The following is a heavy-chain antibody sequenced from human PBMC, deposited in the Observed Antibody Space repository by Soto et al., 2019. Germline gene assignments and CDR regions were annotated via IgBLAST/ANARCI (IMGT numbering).Heavy chain of an antibody. J-gene: IGHJ5*02. CDR2: INHSGST. Sequence: SETLSLTCTVSGGSISSGGYYWSWIRQHQGKGLEWIGYINHSGSTNYNPSLKSRVSISVDTSKKQFSLKLSSVTAADTAVYYCARGRRPITMVRGVTNWFDPWGQGTLVTVSS. V-gene: IGHV4-31*03. CDR3: ARGRRPITMVRGVTNWFDP. CDR1: GGSISSGGYY. D-gene: IGHD3-10*01.